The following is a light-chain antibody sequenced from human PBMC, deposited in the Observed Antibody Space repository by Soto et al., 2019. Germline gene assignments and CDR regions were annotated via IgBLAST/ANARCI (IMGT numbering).Light chain of an antibody. J-gene: IGKJ4*01. CDR2: DAS. CDR1: QSVSSY. Sequence: EIVLTQSPATLSLSPGDRATLSCRARQSVSSYLAWYQQKPGQAPRLLIYDASNWATGIPARFSGSGSGTDFTLTITSLEPEDLAVYYCQQRSNWPYTFGGGTKVEIK. V-gene: IGKV3-11*01. CDR3: QQRSNWPYT.